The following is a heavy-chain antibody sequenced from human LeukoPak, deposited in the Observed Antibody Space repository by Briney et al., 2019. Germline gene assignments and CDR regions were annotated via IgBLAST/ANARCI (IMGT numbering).Heavy chain of an antibody. Sequence: GGSLRLSCVASGFTVSSNYMSWVRQAPGKGLEWVSLIHSAGSTYYTDSVKGRFTISRDNSKNTLYLQMNSLRAEDTAVYYCARDNYGTSWGQGTLVTVSS. CDR2: IHSAGST. CDR1: GFTVSSNY. J-gene: IGHJ4*02. CDR3: ARDNYGTS. D-gene: IGHD4-11*01. V-gene: IGHV3-66*01.